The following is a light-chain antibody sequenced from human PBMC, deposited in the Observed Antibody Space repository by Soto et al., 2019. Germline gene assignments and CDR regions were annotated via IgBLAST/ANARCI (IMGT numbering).Light chain of an antibody. CDR3: QQYGSSPLT. V-gene: IGKV3-20*01. Sequence: EIVLTQSPGTLSLSPGERATLSCRASQIVSSSYLAWYQQKPGQAPRLLIYGASSRATGIPARFSGSGSGTDFTLTISRLEPEDLAVYYCQQYGSSPLTFGQGTRLEIK. J-gene: IGKJ5*01. CDR2: GAS. CDR1: QIVSSSY.